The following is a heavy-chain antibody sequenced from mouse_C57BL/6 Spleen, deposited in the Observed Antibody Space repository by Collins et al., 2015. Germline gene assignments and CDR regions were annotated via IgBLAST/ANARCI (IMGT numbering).Heavy chain of an antibody. CDR3: ARSTITTVVDY. V-gene: IGHV1-42*01. CDR2: INPSTGGT. CDR1: SFTGYY. J-gene: IGHJ2*01. Sequence: SFTGYYMNWVKQSPEKSLEWIGEINPSTGGTTYNQKFKAKATLTVDKSSSTAYMQLKSLTSEDSAVYYCARSTITTVVDYWGQGTTLTVSS. D-gene: IGHD1-1*01.